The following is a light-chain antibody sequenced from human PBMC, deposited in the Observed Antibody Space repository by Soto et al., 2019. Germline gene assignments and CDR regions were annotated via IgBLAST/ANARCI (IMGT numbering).Light chain of an antibody. J-gene: IGKJ4*01. CDR3: QQAKRFHLN. CDR1: QGISSW. Sequence: DIQMTQSPSSVSASVGDRVTITCRASQGISSWLAWYQQKPGKAPKLLIYAASSLQSGVTSRFSGSGARTEFTLTIGSLQPDDFGTYYPQQAKRFHLNCGGGTKV. V-gene: IGKV1-12*01. CDR2: AAS.